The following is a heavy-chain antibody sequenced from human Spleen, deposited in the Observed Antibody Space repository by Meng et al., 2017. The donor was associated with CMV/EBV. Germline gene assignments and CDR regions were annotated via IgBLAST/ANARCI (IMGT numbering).Heavy chain of an antibody. V-gene: IGHV1-2*02. J-gene: IGHJ4*02. CDR3: ARCYRGYSSPHDY. Sequence: ASVKVSCKASGYTFTGYYTHWVRQAPGQGLEWMGWINPNSGGTNYAQKFQGRVTMTRDTSISTAYMELSRLRSDDTAVYYCARCYRGYSSPHDYWGQGTLVTVSS. CDR2: INPNSGGT. CDR1: GYTFTGYY. D-gene: IGHD5-18*01.